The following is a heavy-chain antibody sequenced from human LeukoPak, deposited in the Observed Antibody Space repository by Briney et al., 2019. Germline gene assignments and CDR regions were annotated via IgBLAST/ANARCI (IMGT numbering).Heavy chain of an antibody. J-gene: IGHJ4*02. CDR3: ARGSPRRMVRGVYYFDY. CDR1: GYTFTSYD. D-gene: IGHD3-10*01. V-gene: IGHV1-8*01. Sequence: ASVKVSCKASGYTFTSYDINWVRQATGRGLEWMGWMNPNSGNTGYAQKFQGRVTMTRNTSISTAYMELSSLRSEDTAVYYCARGSPRRMVRGVYYFDYWGQGTLVTVSS. CDR2: MNPNSGNT.